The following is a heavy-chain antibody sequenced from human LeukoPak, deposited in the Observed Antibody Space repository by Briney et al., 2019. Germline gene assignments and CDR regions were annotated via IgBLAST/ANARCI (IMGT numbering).Heavy chain of an antibody. CDR2: ISGSGGST. CDR1: GFTFSSYA. D-gene: IGHD4-17*01. V-gene: IGHV3-23*01. Sequence: GSLRLSCSASGFTFSSYAVSWVRQAPGKGLEWVSAISGSGGSTYYADSVKGRFTISRDNSKNTLYLQMNSLRAEDTAVYYCAKVALRDFYGDYGGYYFDYWGQGTLVTVSS. J-gene: IGHJ4*02. CDR3: AKVALRDFYGDYGGYYFDY.